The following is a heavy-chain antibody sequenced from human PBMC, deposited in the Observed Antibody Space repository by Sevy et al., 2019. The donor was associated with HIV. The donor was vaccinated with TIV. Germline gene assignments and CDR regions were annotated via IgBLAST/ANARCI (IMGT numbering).Heavy chain of an antibody. J-gene: IGHJ4*02. CDR1: GFTFRTYG. CDR2: ISGLSGAT. V-gene: IGHV3-23*01. D-gene: IGHD3-16*01. Sequence: GGSLRLSCAASGFTFRTYGMGWVRQAPGKGLEWVSLISGLSGATFYADSVQGRFTIYRDNSNTTLYLQMNNLRAEDKATEYCAEGGLHLSSASDFWGQGTLVTVSS. CDR3: AEGGLHLSSASDF.